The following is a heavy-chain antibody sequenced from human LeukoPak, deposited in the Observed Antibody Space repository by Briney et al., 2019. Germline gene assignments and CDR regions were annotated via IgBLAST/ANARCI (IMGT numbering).Heavy chain of an antibody. CDR2: IYTSGST. J-gene: IGHJ4*02. Sequence: SETLSLTCTVSGGSISSYYWSWIRQPPGKGLEWIGYIYTSGSTNYNPSLKSRVIISVDTSKNQFSLKLSSVTAADTAVYYCARGYSTWDYFDYWGQGTLVTVSS. CDR1: GGSISSYY. V-gene: IGHV4-4*09. CDR3: ARGYSTWDYFDY. D-gene: IGHD5-12*01.